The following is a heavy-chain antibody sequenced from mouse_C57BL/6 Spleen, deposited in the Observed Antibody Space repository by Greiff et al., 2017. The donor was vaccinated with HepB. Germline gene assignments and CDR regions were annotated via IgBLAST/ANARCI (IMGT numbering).Heavy chain of an antibody. CDR3: TTGGYYAMDY. CDR2: IDPENGDT. V-gene: IGHV14-4*01. CDR1: GFNIKDDY. J-gene: IGHJ4*01. Sequence: EVKLMESGAELVRPGASVKLSCTASGFNIKDDYMHWVKQRPEQGLEWIGWIDPENGDTEYASKFQGKATITADTSSNTAYLQLSSLTSEDTAVYYCTTGGYYAMDYWGQGTSVTVSS.